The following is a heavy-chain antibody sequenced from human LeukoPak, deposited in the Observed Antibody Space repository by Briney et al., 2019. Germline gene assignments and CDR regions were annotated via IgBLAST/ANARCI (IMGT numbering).Heavy chain of an antibody. D-gene: IGHD2-2*02. Sequence: PGRSLRLSCAASGFTFSSYAMHWVPQAPGKGLEWVALISYDGSNKYYADSVKGRFTISRDNSKNTLYLQMNSLRAEDAAVYYCARDRYCSSTSCHKQMGGFDPWGQGTLVTVSS. J-gene: IGHJ5*02. V-gene: IGHV3-30*01. CDR3: ARDRYCSSTSCHKQMGGFDP. CDR1: GFTFSSYA. CDR2: ISYDGSNK.